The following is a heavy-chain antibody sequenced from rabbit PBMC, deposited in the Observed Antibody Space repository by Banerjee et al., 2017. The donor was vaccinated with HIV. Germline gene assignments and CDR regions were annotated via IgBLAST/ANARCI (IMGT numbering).Heavy chain of an antibody. CDR2: INTSSGNT. J-gene: IGHJ4*01. D-gene: IGHD6-1*01. CDR3: ARAYSNGHPFAL. V-gene: IGHV1S43*01. Sequence: VRQAPGKGLEWIACINTSSGNTVYANWVNGRFTITRSTSLNTVDLKLTSLTVADTATYFCARAYSNGHPFALWGPGTLVTVS.